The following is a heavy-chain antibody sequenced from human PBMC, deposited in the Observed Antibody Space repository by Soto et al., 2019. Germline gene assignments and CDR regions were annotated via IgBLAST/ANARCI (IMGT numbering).Heavy chain of an antibody. J-gene: IGHJ6*02. Sequence: SETLSLTCTVSGGSISSSSYYWGWIRQPPGKGLEWIGSIYYSGSTYYNPSLKSRVTISVDTSKDQFSLKLSSVTAADTAVYYCASPVRSSSGDNYYYYGMDVWGQGTTVTVSS. CDR3: ASPVRSSSGDNYYYYGMDV. D-gene: IGHD6-6*01. V-gene: IGHV4-39*01. CDR1: GGSISSSSYY. CDR2: IYYSGST.